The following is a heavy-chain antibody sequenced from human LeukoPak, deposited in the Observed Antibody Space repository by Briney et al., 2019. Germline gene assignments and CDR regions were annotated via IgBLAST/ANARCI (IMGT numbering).Heavy chain of an antibody. Sequence: GASVKVSCKASGDNFSSYVITWVRQAPGQGLEWMGRIIPTLDVANFAQKFKGRVTITADKSTNTAHLELSSLRSEDTAVYYCATYDSSGYPHSRPHAFDIWGQGTMVTVSS. CDR1: GDNFSSYV. J-gene: IGHJ3*02. CDR3: ATYDSSGYPHSRPHAFDI. V-gene: IGHV1-69*04. D-gene: IGHD3-22*01. CDR2: IIPTLDVA.